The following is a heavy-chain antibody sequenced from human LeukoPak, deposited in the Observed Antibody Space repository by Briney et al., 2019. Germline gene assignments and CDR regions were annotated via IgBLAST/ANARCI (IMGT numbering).Heavy chain of an antibody. V-gene: IGHV3-53*01. CDR3: VTVPDDCGYYYNY. CDR2: IYSDGKT. D-gene: IGHD3-22*01. J-gene: IGHJ4*02. CDR1: GFRVSGHY. Sequence: PGGSLRLSCTGSGFRVSGHYMSWVRQAPGKGLEWVSVIYSDGKTFYADSVKGRFTASKDTSKNVMYLQMNSLTVADTALYHCVTVPDDCGYYYNYWGQGTLVTVSS.